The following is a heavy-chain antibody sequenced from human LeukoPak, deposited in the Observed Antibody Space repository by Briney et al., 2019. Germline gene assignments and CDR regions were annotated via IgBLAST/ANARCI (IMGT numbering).Heavy chain of an antibody. CDR1: GFTFSSYA. V-gene: IGHV3-23*01. Sequence: GGSLRLSCAASGFTFSSYAMSWIRQAPGKGLEWVSAISGSGGSTYYADSVKGRFTISRDNSKNTLYLQMNSLRAEDTAVYYCAKPDIVVVPAAKGGNWFDPWGQGTLVTVSS. J-gene: IGHJ5*02. D-gene: IGHD2-2*01. CDR3: AKPDIVVVPAAKGGNWFDP. CDR2: ISGSGGST.